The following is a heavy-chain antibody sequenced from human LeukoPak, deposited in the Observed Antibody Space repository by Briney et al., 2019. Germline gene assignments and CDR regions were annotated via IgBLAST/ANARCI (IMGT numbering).Heavy chain of an antibody. D-gene: IGHD3-10*01. CDR2: ISSSSSYI. Sequence: GGSLRLSCAASGFTFSSYSMNWVRQAPGKGLEWVSSISSSSSYIYYADSVKGRFTISRDNAKNSLYLQMNSLRAEDTAVYYCARGTLLWFGELFPPNLDYWGQGPLVTVSS. J-gene: IGHJ4*02. CDR1: GFTFSSYS. CDR3: ARGTLLWFGELFPPNLDY. V-gene: IGHV3-21*01.